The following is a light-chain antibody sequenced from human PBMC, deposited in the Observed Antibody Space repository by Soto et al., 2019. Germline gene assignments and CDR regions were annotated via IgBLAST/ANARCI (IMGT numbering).Light chain of an antibody. V-gene: IGKV3-15*01. Sequence: EIVMTQSPATLSVSPGERATLSCRASQSVSSNLAWYQQNRGQAPRLLIYGASTRATGVPARFSGSGSGTEFTLTISSLPSEDFAVYYCQQYINWPRTFGQGSKVEIK. J-gene: IGKJ1*01. CDR2: GAS. CDR3: QQYINWPRT. CDR1: QSVSSN.